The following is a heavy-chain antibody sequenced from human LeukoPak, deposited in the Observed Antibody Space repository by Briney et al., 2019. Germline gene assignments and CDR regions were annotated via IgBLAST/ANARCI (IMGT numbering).Heavy chain of an antibody. CDR3: ARDLGSSWYARWFDP. CDR2: IIPIFGTA. Sequence: SVKVSCKASGYTFTSYYMHWVRQAPGQGLEWMGGIIPIFGTANYAQKFQGRVTITTDESTSTAYVELSSLRSEDTAVYYCARDLGSSWYARWFDPWGQGTLATASS. J-gene: IGHJ5*02. V-gene: IGHV1-69*05. D-gene: IGHD6-13*01. CDR1: GYTFTSYY.